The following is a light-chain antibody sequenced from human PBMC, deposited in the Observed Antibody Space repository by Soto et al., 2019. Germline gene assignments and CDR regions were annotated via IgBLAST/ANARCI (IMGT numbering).Light chain of an antibody. V-gene: IGKV3-15*01. CDR1: LSVSSN. CDR2: GAS. Sequence: EIVMTQSPATLSVSPWERATLSCRASLSVSSNLAWYQQKPGQAPRLLIYGASTRATGIPARFSGSGSGTEFTLTISSLQSEDFAVYYGQQYNNWHPLTFGGGTKVEIK. J-gene: IGKJ4*01. CDR3: QQYNNWHPLT.